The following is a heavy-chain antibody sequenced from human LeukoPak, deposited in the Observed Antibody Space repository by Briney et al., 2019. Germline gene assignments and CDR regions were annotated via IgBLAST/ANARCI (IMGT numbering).Heavy chain of an antibody. J-gene: IGHJ6*02. CDR1: GFTFEDYG. CDR2: INWNGGGT. CDR3: AKHMRATNTYSFFGLDV. Sequence: GGSLRLSCAATGFTFEDYGMHWVRQPPGKGLEWVSSINWNGGGTDYADSVKGRFTISRDNAKNSLYLQLSSLRPEDTALYYCAKHMRATNTYSFFGLDVWGQGTTVTVSS. D-gene: IGHD1-26*01. V-gene: IGHV3-9*01.